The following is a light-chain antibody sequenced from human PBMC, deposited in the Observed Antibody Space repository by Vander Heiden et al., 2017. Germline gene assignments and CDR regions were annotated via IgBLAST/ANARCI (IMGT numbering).Light chain of an antibody. CDR3: SSYTRSNTLL. CDR1: SSDIGTYKY. V-gene: IGLV2-14*01. J-gene: IGLJ2*01. Sequence: QSALSQPASVSGSPGQSITISCTGTSSDIGTYKYVSWYQQYPGKAPKLIIYEVSNRPSGVSDRFSGSKSGNTASLTISGLQTEDEADYSCSSYTRSNTLLFGGGTKVVVL. CDR2: EVS.